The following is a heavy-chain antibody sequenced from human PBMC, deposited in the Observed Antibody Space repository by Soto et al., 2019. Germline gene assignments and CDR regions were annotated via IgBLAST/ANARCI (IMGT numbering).Heavy chain of an antibody. CDR3: AGGGVRGVITRTRDYDGMDV. V-gene: IGHV5-51*01. J-gene: IGHJ6*02. CDR2: IYPGDSDT. CDR1: GFSFTTYW. D-gene: IGHD3-10*01. Sequence: PGESLKISCKGSGFSFTTYWSAWVRQMPGKGLEWTGIIYPGDSDTRYSPSFQGQVTISADKSISSAYLQWSSLKASDTAMYYCAGGGVRGVITRTRDYDGMDVWGQGTTVTVSS.